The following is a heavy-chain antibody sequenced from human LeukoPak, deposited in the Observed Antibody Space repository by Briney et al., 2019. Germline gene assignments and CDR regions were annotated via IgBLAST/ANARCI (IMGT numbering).Heavy chain of an antibody. V-gene: IGHV4-39*02. Sequence: PSETLSLTCTVSGGSISSSSYYWGWIRQPPGKGLEWIGSIYYSGSTYYNPSLKSRVTISVDTSKNQFSLKLSSVTAADTAVYYCARDSATYYYDSSGLPDYWGQGTLVTVSS. CDR3: ARDSATYYYDSSGLPDY. CDR1: GGSISSSSYY. D-gene: IGHD3-22*01. J-gene: IGHJ4*02. CDR2: IYYSGST.